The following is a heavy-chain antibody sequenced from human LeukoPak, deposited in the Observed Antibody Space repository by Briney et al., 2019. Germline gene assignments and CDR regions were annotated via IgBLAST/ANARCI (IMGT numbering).Heavy chain of an antibody. V-gene: IGHV4-59*01. Sequence: SETLPLTCTVSGDSISSYYWSWIRQPPGKGLEWIGYIYYSGSTNYNPSLKSRVTISVDTSKNQFSLKLSSVTAADTAVYYCARAAMVRGVPIYYFDYWGQGTLVTVSS. D-gene: IGHD3-10*01. CDR1: GDSISSYY. J-gene: IGHJ4*02. CDR2: IYYSGST. CDR3: ARAAMVRGVPIYYFDY.